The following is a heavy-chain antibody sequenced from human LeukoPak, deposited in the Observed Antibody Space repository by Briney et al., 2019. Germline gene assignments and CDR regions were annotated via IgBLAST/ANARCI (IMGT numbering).Heavy chain of an antibody. CDR3: AKDAAAWLLLETNFDY. D-gene: IGHD3-22*01. CDR1: GFTFSSYA. CDR2: ISGSGGST. V-gene: IGHV3-23*01. J-gene: IGHJ4*02. Sequence: PGGSLRLSCAASGFTFSSYAMHWVRQAPGKGLEWVSAISGSGGSTYYADSVKGRFTISRDNSKNTPYLQMNSLRAEDTAVYYCAKDAAAWLLLETNFDYWGQGTLVTVSS.